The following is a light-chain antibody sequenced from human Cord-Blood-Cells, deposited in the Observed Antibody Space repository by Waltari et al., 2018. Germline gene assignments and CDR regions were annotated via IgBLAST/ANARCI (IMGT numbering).Light chain of an antibody. J-gene: IGKJ4*01. V-gene: IGKV1-39*01. CDR1: QSISSY. Sequence: DIQMTQSPSSLSASVGDRVTITSRASQSISSYLNWYQQKPGKAPKLPIYAASSLQSGVPSRFSGSGSGTDFTLTISSLQPEDFATYYCQQSYSTPLTFGGGTKVEIK. CDR3: QQSYSTPLT. CDR2: AAS.